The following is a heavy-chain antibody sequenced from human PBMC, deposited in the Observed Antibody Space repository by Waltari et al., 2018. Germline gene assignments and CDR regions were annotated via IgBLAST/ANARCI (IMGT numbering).Heavy chain of an antibody. V-gene: IGHV3-30*02. CDR3: ARDDYGDYRLGY. CDR1: GFPFSNYC. J-gene: IGHJ4*02. D-gene: IGHD4-17*01. CDR2: IRYDGSNK. Sequence: QVQLVESGGGVVQPGGSLRPSCATSGFPFSNYCIHWVRQAPGKGLEWVAFIRYDGSNKYYADSVKGRFTISRDNSRGTLYLQMNSLRAEDTAVYYCARDDYGDYRLGYWGQGTLVTVSS.